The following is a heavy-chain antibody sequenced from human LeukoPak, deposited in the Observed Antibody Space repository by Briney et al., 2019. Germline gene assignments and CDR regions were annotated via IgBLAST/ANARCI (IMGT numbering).Heavy chain of an antibody. D-gene: IGHD3-22*01. V-gene: IGHV5-51*01. J-gene: IGHJ4*02. CDR3: ATLRSGYYYDYFDY. Sequence: GASLQISCKGSGYSFTSYWIGWVRQLPGKGLEWMGIIYPGHSDTRYSPSFQGQVTISADKSISTAYLQWSSLKASDTAMYYCATLRSGYYYDYFDYWGQGTLVAVSS. CDR2: IYPGHSDT. CDR1: GYSFTSYW.